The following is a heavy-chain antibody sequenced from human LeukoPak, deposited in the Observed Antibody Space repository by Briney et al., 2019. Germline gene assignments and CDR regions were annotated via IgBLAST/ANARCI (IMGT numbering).Heavy chain of an antibody. V-gene: IGHV3-30-3*01. CDR1: GSTFSSYA. J-gene: IGHJ6*01. CDR2: ISYDGSNK. Sequence: GRSLRLSCAASGSTFSSYAMHWVRQAPGKGLEWVAVISYDGSNKYYADSVKGRFTISRDNSKNTLYLQMNSLRAEDTAVYYCAREDYDILTGYYYYYYYGMDVWGQGTTVTVSS. CDR3: AREDYDILTGYYYYYYYGMDV. D-gene: IGHD3-9*01.